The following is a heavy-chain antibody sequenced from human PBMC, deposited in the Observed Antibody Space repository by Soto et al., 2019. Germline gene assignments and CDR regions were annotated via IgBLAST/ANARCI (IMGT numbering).Heavy chain of an antibody. CDR1: GGSISSGGYY. CDR3: ARAGYQLPPTSYYYYYMDV. D-gene: IGHD2-2*01. J-gene: IGHJ6*03. CDR2: IYYSGST. Sequence: PSETLSLTCTVSGGSISSGGYYWSWIRQHPGKGLEWIGYIYYSGSTYYNPSLKSRVTISVDTSKNQFSLKLSSVTAADTAVYYCARAGYQLPPTSYYYYYMDVWGKGTTVTVSS. V-gene: IGHV4-31*03.